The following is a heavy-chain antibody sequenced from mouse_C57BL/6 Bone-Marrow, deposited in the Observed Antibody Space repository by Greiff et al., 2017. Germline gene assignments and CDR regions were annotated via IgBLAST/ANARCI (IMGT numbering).Heavy chain of an antibody. CDR3: ARRMITTWLAY. J-gene: IGHJ3*01. CDR1: GYTFTDYY. Sequence: EVQLQQSGPVLVKPGASVKMSCKASGYTFTDYYMNWVKQSHGKSLEWIGVINPYNGGTSYNQKFKGKATLTVDKSSSTAYMELNSLTSEDSAVYYCARRMITTWLAYWGQGTLVTVSA. D-gene: IGHD2-4*01. V-gene: IGHV1-19*01. CDR2: INPYNGGT.